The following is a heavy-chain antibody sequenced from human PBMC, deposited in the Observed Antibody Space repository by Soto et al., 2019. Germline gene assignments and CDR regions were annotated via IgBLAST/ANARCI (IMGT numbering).Heavy chain of an antibody. D-gene: IGHD6-13*01. CDR2: ISSSSSYI. CDR3: ARGSSSWYNWFDP. Sequence: EVQLVESGGGLVKPGGSLRLSCEASGFTFSSYSMNWVRQAPGKGLEWVSSISSSSSYIYYADSVKGRFTISRDNAKNSLYLQMNSLRAEDTAVYYCARGSSSWYNWFDPWGQGTLVTVSS. V-gene: IGHV3-21*01. CDR1: GFTFSSYS. J-gene: IGHJ5*02.